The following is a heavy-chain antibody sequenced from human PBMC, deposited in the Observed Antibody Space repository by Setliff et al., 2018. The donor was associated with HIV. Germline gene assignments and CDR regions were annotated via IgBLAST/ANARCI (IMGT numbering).Heavy chain of an antibody. D-gene: IGHD2-21*02. J-gene: IGHJ4*02. Sequence: SETLSLTCTVSGGSISGDFWTWIRQPAGECLEWIGRTHASGTTQCEPSLKNRCSMSIDTSKNQFSLKLSSVTAADTAVYYCARQTATGTSATFDSWGQGSLVTVSS. V-gene: IGHV4-4*07. CDR1: GGSISGDF. CDR3: ARQTATGTSATFDS. CDR2: THASGTT.